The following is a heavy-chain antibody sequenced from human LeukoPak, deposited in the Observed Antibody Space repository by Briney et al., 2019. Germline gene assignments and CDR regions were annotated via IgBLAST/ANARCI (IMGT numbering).Heavy chain of an antibody. Sequence: GQSLNISCQGLGYSFPTHWIAWVRQVPGKGLEWMGIIYPDNSDTRYHPSFQGQATVSADKSISTAYLQVSSMKASDTAIYYCARPPQYYYSSKKYYFDYWGQGTLVTVSS. J-gene: IGHJ4*02. CDR1: GYSFPTHW. V-gene: IGHV5-51*01. D-gene: IGHD3-10*01. CDR3: ARPPQYYYSSKKYYFDY. CDR2: IYPDNSDT.